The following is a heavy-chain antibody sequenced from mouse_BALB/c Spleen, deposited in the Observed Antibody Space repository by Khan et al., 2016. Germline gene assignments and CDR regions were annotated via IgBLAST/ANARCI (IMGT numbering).Heavy chain of an antibody. J-gene: IGHJ4*01. CDR1: GYTFTDYY. CDR2: IYPGSGNT. D-gene: IGHD1-1*01. V-gene: IGHV1-77*01. CDR3: AKGGRSDYYAMDS. Sequence: QVQLQQSGAELARPGASVKLSCKASGYTFTDYYINWVKQRTGQGLEWIGEIYPGSGNTYYNEKFKGKAILTADKSSSTAYMQLSSLTSEDSAVYFCAKGGRSDYYAMDSWGQGTSVTVSS.